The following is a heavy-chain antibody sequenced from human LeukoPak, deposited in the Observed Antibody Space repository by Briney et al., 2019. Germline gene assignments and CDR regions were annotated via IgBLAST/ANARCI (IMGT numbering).Heavy chain of an antibody. CDR3: ASRSGEVGYFDL. V-gene: IGHV4-59*01. D-gene: IGHD6-25*01. CDR1: GASIHSYY. CDR2: IYHSGST. J-gene: IGHJ2*01. Sequence: SETLSLTCAVSGASIHSYYGSWIRHPPGKGLEWIGYIYHSGSTNYNPSLKSRVTISVDTSKNEFSLKLNSVTAADTAVYYCASRSGEVGYFDLWGRGTLVTVSS.